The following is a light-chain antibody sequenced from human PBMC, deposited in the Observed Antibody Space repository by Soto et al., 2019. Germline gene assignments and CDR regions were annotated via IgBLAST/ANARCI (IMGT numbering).Light chain of an antibody. CDR2: DTS. Sequence: QAVVTQEPSLTVSPGGTVTLTCGSSTGAVTSGHYPYWFQQKPGQAPRTLIYDTSNKHSWTPARFSGSLLGGKAALTLSGAQPEEEAENYCLLPYRGARPGFGGGTKLTVL. CDR3: LLPYRGARPG. CDR1: TGAVTSGHY. J-gene: IGLJ3*02. V-gene: IGLV7-46*01.